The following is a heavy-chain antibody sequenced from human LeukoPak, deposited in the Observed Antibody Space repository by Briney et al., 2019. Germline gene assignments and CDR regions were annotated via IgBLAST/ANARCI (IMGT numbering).Heavy chain of an antibody. J-gene: IGHJ1*01. CDR2: IYYSGST. CDR3: ARALEYCSGGSCYPEYFQH. Sequence: SETLSLTCAVYGGSFSGYYWSWIRQPPGKGLEWIGYIYYSGSTNYNPSLKSRVTISVDTSKNQFSLKLSSVTAADTAVYYCARALEYCSGGSCYPEYFQHWGQGTLVTVSS. CDR1: GGSFSGYY. V-gene: IGHV4-59*01. D-gene: IGHD2-15*01.